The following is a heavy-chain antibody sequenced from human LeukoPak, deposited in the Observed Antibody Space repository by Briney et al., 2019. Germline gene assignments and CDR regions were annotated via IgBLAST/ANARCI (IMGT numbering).Heavy chain of an antibody. Sequence: GASVKVSCKASGYTFTGYYMHWVRQAPGQGLEWMGWINPNSGGTNYAQKFQGRVTMTRDTSISTAYMELSRLRSDDTAVYYCARGNAVAGGAGTFDIWGQGTMVTVSS. D-gene: IGHD6-19*01. CDR2: INPNSGGT. CDR1: GYTFTGYY. CDR3: ARGNAVAGGAGTFDI. J-gene: IGHJ3*02. V-gene: IGHV1-2*02.